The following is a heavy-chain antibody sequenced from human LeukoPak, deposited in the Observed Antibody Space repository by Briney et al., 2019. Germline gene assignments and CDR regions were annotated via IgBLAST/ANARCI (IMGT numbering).Heavy chain of an antibody. CDR1: RFTFSSYE. CDR2: ISSSGSTI. D-gene: IGHD3-22*01. J-gene: IGHJ4*02. Sequence: GGSLRLSCAASRFTFSSYEMNWVRQAPGKGLGWISYISSSGSTIYYADSVKGRFTISRDNAKNSLYLQMNSLRAEDTAVYYCARGGITMIVYDYWGQGTLVTVSS. CDR3: ARGGITMIVYDY. V-gene: IGHV3-48*03.